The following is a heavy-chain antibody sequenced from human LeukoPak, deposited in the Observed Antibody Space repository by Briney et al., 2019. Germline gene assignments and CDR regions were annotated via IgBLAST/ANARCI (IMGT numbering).Heavy chain of an antibody. CDR2: IYSGGST. CDR1: GFTVSSNY. J-gene: IGHJ1*01. CDR3: ARLGGRSASSAEYFQH. Sequence: PGGSLRLSCAASGFTVSSNYMSWVRQAPGKGLEWVSVIYSGGSTYYADSVKGRFTISRDNSKNTLYLQMNSLRAEDTAVYYCARLGGRSASSAEYFQHWGQGTLVTVSS. D-gene: IGHD3-16*01. V-gene: IGHV3-53*01.